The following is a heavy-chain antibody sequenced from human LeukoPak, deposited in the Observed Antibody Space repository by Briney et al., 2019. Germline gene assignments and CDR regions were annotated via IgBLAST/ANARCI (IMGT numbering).Heavy chain of an antibody. CDR2: ISWNSDTI. CDR3: ARDPGDILVAGTFDY. CDR1: GFTFNSFA. J-gene: IGHJ4*02. V-gene: IGHV3-9*01. Sequence: GGSLRLPCAASGFTFNSFAMHWVRQAPGKGLEWVSGISWNSDTIGYADSVKGRFTISRDNAKNSLYLQMNSLRAEDTAFYYCARDPGDILVAGTFDYWGQGTLVTVSS. D-gene: IGHD6-19*01.